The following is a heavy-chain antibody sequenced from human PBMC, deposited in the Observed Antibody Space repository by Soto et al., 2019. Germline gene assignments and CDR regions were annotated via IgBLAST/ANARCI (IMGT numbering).Heavy chain of an antibody. J-gene: IGHJ3*02. CDR2: IYPGDSDA. Sequence: PGESLKISCKGSGYSFTSYWIGWVRQMPGKGLEWMGIIYPGDSDARYSPSFQGQVTISADKSISTAYLQWSRLKATDTAMYYCARRGYCSGGSCFSASFDIWGQGTMVTVS. V-gene: IGHV5-51*01. CDR1: GYSFTSYW. CDR3: ARRGYCSGGSCFSASFDI. D-gene: IGHD2-15*01.